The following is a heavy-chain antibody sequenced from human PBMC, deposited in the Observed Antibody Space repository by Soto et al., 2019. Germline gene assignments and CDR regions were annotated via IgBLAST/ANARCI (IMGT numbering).Heavy chain of an antibody. J-gene: IGHJ4*01. V-gene: IGHV3-9*01. CDR1: GFTFDDYA. Sequence: EVQLVESGGGLVQPGGSLRLSCAASGFTFDDYAIHWVRQIPGKGLEWVSGISWNGDATGYADSVKGRFTISRDNAKNSLYLQMDSLNTEDTAMYYCANLPLYGSGFDCCGHGTLVTVSS. CDR2: ISWNGDAT. CDR3: ANLPLYGSGFDC. D-gene: IGHD3-10*01.